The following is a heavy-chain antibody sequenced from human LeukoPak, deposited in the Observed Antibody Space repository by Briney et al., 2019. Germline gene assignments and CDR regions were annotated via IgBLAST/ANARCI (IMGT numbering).Heavy chain of an antibody. J-gene: IGHJ4*02. CDR3: ARAFPVKTYDY. CDR1: GFTFSSYS. V-gene: IGHV3-21*01. Sequence: NPGGSLRLSCAASGFTFSSYSMNWVRQAPGKGLEWVSSISSSSSYIYYADSAKGRFTISRDNAKNSLYLQMNSLRAEDTAVYYCARAFPVKTYDYWGQGTLVTVSS. CDR2: ISSSSSYI.